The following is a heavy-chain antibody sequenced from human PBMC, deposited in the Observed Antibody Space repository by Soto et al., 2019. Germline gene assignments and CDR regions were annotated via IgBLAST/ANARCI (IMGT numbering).Heavy chain of an antibody. CDR2: ISYDGSNK. CDR1: GFTFSSYG. D-gene: IGHD3-22*01. CDR3: ANPYYYDSSGSRDAFDI. Sequence: PGGSLRLSCAASGFTFSSYGMHWVRQAPGKGLEWVAVISYDGSNKYYADSVKGRFTISRDNSKNTLYLQMNSLRAEDTAVYYCANPYYYDSSGSRDAFDIWAQGTMVTVSS. J-gene: IGHJ3*02. V-gene: IGHV3-30*18.